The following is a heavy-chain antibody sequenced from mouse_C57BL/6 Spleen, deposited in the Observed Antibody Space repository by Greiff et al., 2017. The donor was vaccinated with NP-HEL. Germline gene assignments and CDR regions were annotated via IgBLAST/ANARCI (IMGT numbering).Heavy chain of an antibody. D-gene: IGHD1-1*01. V-gene: IGHV1-7*01. CDR2: INPSSGYT. CDR1: GYTFTSYW. Sequence: QVQLKQSGAELAKPGASVKLSCKASGYTFTSYWMHWVKQRPGQGLEWIGYINPSSGYTKYNQKFKDKATLTADKSSSTAYMQLSSLTYEGSAVYYCDHYGSSYYAMDYWGQGTSVTVSS. J-gene: IGHJ4*01. CDR3: DHYGSSYYAMDY.